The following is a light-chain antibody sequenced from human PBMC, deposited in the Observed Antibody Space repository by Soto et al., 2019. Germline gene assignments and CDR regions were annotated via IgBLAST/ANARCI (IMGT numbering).Light chain of an antibody. J-gene: IGKJ2*01. CDR3: QQYYSYPYT. CDR2: AAS. CDR1: QGISSY. V-gene: IGKV1-8*01. Sequence: AIRMTQSPSSFSASTGDRVTITCRASQGISSYLAWYQQKPGKAPKLLIYAASTSQSGVPSRLNGSGSGTDFTLTISCLQSEDFATYYCQQYYSYPYTFGQGTKVDI.